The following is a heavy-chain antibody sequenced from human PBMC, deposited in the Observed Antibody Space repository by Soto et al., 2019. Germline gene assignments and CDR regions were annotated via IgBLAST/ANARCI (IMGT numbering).Heavy chain of an antibody. CDR3: ARDVLYYDFWSGYYTDPNYSYYYGMDV. J-gene: IGHJ6*01. D-gene: IGHD3-3*01. Sequence: GGSVKECFKASGYPFTSYGISLVRQAPGQGLEWMGWISAYNGNTNYAQKLQGRVTMTTDTSTSTAYMELRSLRSDDTALYYCARDVLYYDFWSGYYTDPNYSYYYGMDVWGQGTTVTVSS. CDR1: GYPFTSYG. CDR2: ISAYNGNT. V-gene: IGHV1-18*04.